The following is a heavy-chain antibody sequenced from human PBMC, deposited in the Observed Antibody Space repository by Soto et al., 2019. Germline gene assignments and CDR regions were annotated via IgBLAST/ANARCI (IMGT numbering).Heavy chain of an antibody. J-gene: IGHJ4*02. V-gene: IGHV3-21*01. CDR2: VTSSPSSM. D-gene: IGHD3-22*01. Sequence: VVSLRLSCAASGFTFSGFSMNWVRQAPGKGLEWVSSVTSSPSSMFYADSVKGRFTISRDDAKDSLFLQMNSLRADDTAVYYCAREADFASSGYVLDYWGLGTLVTVSS. CDR3: AREADFASSGYVLDY. CDR1: GFTFSGFS.